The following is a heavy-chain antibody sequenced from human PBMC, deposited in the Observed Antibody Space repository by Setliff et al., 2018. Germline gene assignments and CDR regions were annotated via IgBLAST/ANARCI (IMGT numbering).Heavy chain of an antibody. Sequence: SETLSLTCAVSSLSVSSGYFWGWIRQPPGKGLEWIGRLYHGGTTHYNPSLKSRVTISLDTSKNQFSLKLRSVTAADTAVYYCARGGTFRYFDFWGQGAPVTVSS. CDR3: ARGGTFRYFDF. V-gene: IGHV4-38-2*01. CDR1: SLSVSSGYF. CDR2: LYHGGTT. D-gene: IGHD2-15*01. J-gene: IGHJ4*02.